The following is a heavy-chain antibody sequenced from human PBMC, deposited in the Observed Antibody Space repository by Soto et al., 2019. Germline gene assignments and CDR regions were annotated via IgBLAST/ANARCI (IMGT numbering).Heavy chain of an antibody. V-gene: IGHV3-23*01. CDR2: ISGSGGST. D-gene: IGHD3-10*01. Sequence: EVQLLESGGGLVQPGGSLRLSCAASGFTFSSYAMSWVRQAPGKGLEWVSAISGSGGSTYYADSVKGRFTISRDNDKNTLYLEMNSLRVEDTGVYYCANEPIPKGVTLTRVDYWGQGNLVTVSS. CDR3: ANEPIPKGVTLTRVDY. CDR1: GFTFSSYA. J-gene: IGHJ4*02.